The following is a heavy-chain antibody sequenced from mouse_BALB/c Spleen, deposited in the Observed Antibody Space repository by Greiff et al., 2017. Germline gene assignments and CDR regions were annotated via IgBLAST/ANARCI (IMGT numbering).Heavy chain of an antibody. CDR3: ASFHYYGVYAMDY. CDR1: GYSITSDYA. CDR2: ISYSGST. V-gene: IGHV3-2*02. J-gene: IGHJ4*01. D-gene: IGHD1-2*01. Sequence: EVKLLESGPGLVKPSQSLSLTCTVTGYSITSDYAWNWIRQFPGNKLEWMGYISYSGSTSYNPSLKSRISITRDTSKNQFFLQLNSVTTEDTATYYCASFHYYGVYAMDYWGQGTSVTVSS.